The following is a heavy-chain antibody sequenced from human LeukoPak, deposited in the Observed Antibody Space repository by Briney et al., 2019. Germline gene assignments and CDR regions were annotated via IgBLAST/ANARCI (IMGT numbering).Heavy chain of an antibody. CDR3: ARREYSYGYGFDY. Sequence: PSETLSLTCAVSGSSITTDYYWAWIWQPPGQGLEWIGSISHSGNTRYNPSLKSRVTISVDTSKNQFSLKLASVTAADTAVYYCARREYSYGYGFDYWGQGTLVTVSS. CDR2: ISHSGNT. D-gene: IGHD5-18*01. V-gene: IGHV4-38-2*01. CDR1: GSSITTDYY. J-gene: IGHJ4*02.